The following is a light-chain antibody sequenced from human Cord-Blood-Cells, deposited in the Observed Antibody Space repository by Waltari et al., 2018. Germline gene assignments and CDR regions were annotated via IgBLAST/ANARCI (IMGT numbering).Light chain of an antibody. Sequence: AIRMTQSPSSFSASTGDRVTITCRASQGISSYLAWYQQKPGKAPKLLIYAASTLQSGVPSRFSGSGSGTDFTLTISCLQSKDFATYYFQPYYSYPRTFGQGTKVEIK. CDR3: QPYYSYPRT. CDR2: AAS. CDR1: QGISSY. J-gene: IGKJ1*01. V-gene: IGKV1-8*01.